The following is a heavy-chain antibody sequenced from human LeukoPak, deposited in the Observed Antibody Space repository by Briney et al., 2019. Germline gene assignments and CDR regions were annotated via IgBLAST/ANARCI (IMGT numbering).Heavy chain of an antibody. V-gene: IGHV3-23*01. CDR2: ISGRGDDT. CDR3: ARGHRSSSSFFDY. Sequence: GGSLTLSCAAFSGYAMSWVRQAAGKGPEWVSAISGRGDDTDYAESVKGRFTISRDNSKNTLHLQMNSLRAEDTAVYYCARGHRSSSSFFDYWDQVTLVTVSS. D-gene: IGHD6-19*01. CDR1: SGYA. J-gene: IGHJ4*02.